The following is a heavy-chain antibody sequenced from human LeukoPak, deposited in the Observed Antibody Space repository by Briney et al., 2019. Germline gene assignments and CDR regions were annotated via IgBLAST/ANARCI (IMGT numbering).Heavy chain of an antibody. Sequence: SETLSLTCTVSGGSISSSSYYWGWIRQPPGKGLEWIGSIYYSGSTYYNPSLKSRVTISVDTSKNQFSLKLSSVTAADTAVYYCARVLGGYSSRGGDWFDPWGQGTLVTVSS. CDR1: GGSISSSSYY. CDR2: IYYSGST. J-gene: IGHJ5*02. CDR3: ARVLGGYSSRGGDWFDP. V-gene: IGHV4-39*07. D-gene: IGHD6-13*01.